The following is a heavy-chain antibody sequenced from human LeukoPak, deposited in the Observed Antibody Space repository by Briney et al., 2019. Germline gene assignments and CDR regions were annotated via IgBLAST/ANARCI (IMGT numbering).Heavy chain of an antibody. CDR2: IYYSGST. V-gene: IGHV4-39*07. CDR1: GGSINSSNYY. Sequence: SETMSLTCTASGGSINSSNYYWGWIRQPPGKGLEWIESIYYSGSTYYNPSLKSRVTISVDTSKNQFSLKLSSVTAADTAVYYCARDLAPIQLWLGVGYWGQGILVTVSS. J-gene: IGHJ4*02. D-gene: IGHD5-18*01. CDR3: ARDLAPIQLWLGVGY.